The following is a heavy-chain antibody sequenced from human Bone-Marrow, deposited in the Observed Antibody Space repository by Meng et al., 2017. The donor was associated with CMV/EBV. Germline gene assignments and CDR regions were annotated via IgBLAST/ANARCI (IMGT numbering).Heavy chain of an antibody. D-gene: IGHD3-22*01. CDR1: GGSISSYY. J-gene: IGHJ5*02. V-gene: IGHV4-59*01. CDR2: IYYSGST. Sequence: SETLSLTCTVSGGSISSYYWSWIRQPPGKGLEWIGYIYYSGSTNYNPSLKSRVTISVDTSKNQFSLKLSSVTAADTAVYYCARDVHYYDSSGYLSWFDPWAQGTLATVSS. CDR3: ARDVHYYDSSGYLSWFDP.